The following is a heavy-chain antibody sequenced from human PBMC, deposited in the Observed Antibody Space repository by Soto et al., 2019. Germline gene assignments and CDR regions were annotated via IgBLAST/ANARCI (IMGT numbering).Heavy chain of an antibody. CDR3: ARGKRGSSWYRGEEKYYYYGMDV. CDR2: IHNSGST. V-gene: IGHV4-34*01. J-gene: IGHJ6*02. CDR1: GESFNGYY. D-gene: IGHD6-13*01. Sequence: SETLSLTCTAYGESFNGYYWSWIRQPPGKGLEWIGEIHNSGSTNYNPSLKSRVTFSIDTSKRQFSLKVRSVTAADTAVYYCARGKRGSSWYRGEEKYYYYGMDVWGQGTPVTSP.